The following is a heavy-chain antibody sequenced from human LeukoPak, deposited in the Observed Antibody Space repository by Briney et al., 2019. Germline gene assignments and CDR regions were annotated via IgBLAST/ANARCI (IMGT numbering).Heavy chain of an antibody. CDR3: GKRPYEWGGYFDY. V-gene: IGHV3-23*01. D-gene: IGHD3-3*01. CDR1: GFTFSNYA. Sequence: GGSLRLSCAASGFTFSNYAMSWVRQAPGKGLERVSTISGSAGSTYYADSVKGRFTISRDNSKNPLYLQMNSLRAEDTAVYYCGKRPYEWGGYFDYWGQGTLVTVSS. CDR2: ISGSAGST. J-gene: IGHJ4*02.